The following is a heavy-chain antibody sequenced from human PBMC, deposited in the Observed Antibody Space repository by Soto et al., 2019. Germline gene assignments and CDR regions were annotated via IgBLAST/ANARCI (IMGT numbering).Heavy chain of an antibody. CDR3: SRYPDY. CDR1: GFTFGDYA. Sequence: EVQLVESGGGLAKPGRSLRLSCTASGFTFGDYALSWFRQAPGKRLEWLSFIRSKLYGGTIEYAASVKGRFTISRDDSQSIAYLQMNNLKSEDTAVYYCSRYPDYWGQGTLVTVSS. J-gene: IGHJ4*02. CDR2: IRSKLYGGTI. V-gene: IGHV3-49*05.